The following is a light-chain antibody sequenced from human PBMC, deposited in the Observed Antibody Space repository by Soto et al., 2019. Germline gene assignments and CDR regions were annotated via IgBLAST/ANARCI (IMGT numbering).Light chain of an antibody. CDR2: GAS. Sequence: EIVLTQSPGTLSLSPGERAALSCRASQSVSSSTSLAWYQQKTGQAPRLLIYGASTRATGIPARFSGSGSGTEFTLTISSLQSEDFAVYYCQQYNNWPPITFGQGTRLEIK. CDR1: QSVSSS. CDR3: QQYNNWPPIT. J-gene: IGKJ5*01. V-gene: IGKV3-15*01.